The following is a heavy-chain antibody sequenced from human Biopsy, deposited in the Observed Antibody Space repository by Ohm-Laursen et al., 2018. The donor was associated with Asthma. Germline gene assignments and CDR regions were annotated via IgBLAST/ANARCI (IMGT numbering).Heavy chain of an antibody. J-gene: IGHJ4*02. CDR3: ARVSQGELYCGGDCYSGFDY. CDR1: GGSIRSHD. D-gene: IGHD2-21*01. Sequence: TLSLTCTVSGGSIRSHDWTWIRLPPGKGLEYIGDVSHTGSTNYNPSLKSRVTISVDTSKNQFSLRLISVTAADTAVYYYARVSQGELYCGGDCYSGFDYWGQGTLVTVSS. V-gene: IGHV4-59*11. CDR2: VSHTGST.